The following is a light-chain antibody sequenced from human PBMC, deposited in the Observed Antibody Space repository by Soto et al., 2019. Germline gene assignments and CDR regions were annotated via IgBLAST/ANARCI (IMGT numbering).Light chain of an antibody. CDR3: LLYYGTFVV. Sequence: QSVVTQAPSLTVSPGGTVTLTCASSTGAVTSGHYPNWFQQKPGQAPRALIYSTNNKQSWTPARFSGSLLGGKAALTLSGVQPEDEDEYYCLLYYGTFVVFGGGTQLTVL. CDR1: TGAVTSGHY. CDR2: STN. J-gene: IGLJ2*01. V-gene: IGLV7-43*01.